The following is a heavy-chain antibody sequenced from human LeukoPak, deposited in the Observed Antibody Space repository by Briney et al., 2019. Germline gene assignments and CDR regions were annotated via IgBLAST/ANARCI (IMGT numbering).Heavy chain of an antibody. CDR1: GFTFSAAW. J-gene: IGHJ4*02. V-gene: IGHV3-15*01. CDR2: IKSRTDGGTT. Sequence: GGSLRLSCVASGFTFSAAWMTWVRQAPGKGLECVGRIKSRTDGGTTDYATPVKGRFAISRDGSKNTLYLQMNSLKIEDTGVYYCTTVGSSWGFDYWGQGTLVTVSS. D-gene: IGHD6-13*01. CDR3: TTVGSSWGFDY.